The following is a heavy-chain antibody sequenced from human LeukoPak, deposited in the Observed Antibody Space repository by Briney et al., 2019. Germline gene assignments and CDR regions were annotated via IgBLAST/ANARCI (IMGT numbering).Heavy chain of an antibody. D-gene: IGHD2-15*01. V-gene: IGHV3-30*18. J-gene: IGHJ4*02. CDR1: GFTFSSYG. Sequence: GGSLRLSCTASGFTFSSYGMHWVRQAPGKGLEWVAVISYDGSNKYYADSVKGRFTISRDNSKNTLYLRMNSLRAEDTAVYYCAKSEGYCSGGSCFFDYWGQGTLVTVSS. CDR3: AKSEGYCSGGSCFFDY. CDR2: ISYDGSNK.